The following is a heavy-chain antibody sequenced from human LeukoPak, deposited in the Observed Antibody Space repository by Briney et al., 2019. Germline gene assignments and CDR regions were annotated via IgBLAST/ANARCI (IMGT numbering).Heavy chain of an antibody. V-gene: IGHV4-34*01. Sequence: SETLSLTCAVYGGSFSGYYWSWIRQPPGKGLEWIGEINHSGSTNYNPSLKSRVTISVDTSKNQFSLKLSSVTAADTAVYYRARAKLVGATMRWGYYFDYWGQGTLVTVSS. D-gene: IGHD1-26*01. J-gene: IGHJ4*02. CDR3: ARAKLVGATMRWGYYFDY. CDR1: GGSFSGYY. CDR2: INHSGST.